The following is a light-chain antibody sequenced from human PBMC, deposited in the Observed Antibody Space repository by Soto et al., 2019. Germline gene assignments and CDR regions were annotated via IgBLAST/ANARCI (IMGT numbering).Light chain of an antibody. J-gene: IGLJ1*01. CDR1: SSDVGGYNY. CDR2: EVS. V-gene: IGLV2-14*01. CDR3: TSYTSSSTLEV. Sequence: QSGLTRPASVSGYPGQSITISCTGTSSDVGGYNYVSWYQPHPGKAPKLMIYEVSNRPLGVSNRFSGSKSGNTASLTISGLQAEDEADYYCTSYTSSSTLEVFGNGTKVTVL.